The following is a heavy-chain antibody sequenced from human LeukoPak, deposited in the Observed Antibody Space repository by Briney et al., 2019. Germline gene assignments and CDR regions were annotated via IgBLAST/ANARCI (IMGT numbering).Heavy chain of an antibody. Sequence: GGSLRLSCAASGFTFSSYAMHWVRQAPGKGLEWVAVISYDGSNKYYADSVKGRFTISRDNSKNTLYLQMNSLRAEDTAVYYCARDSRLRYFDWSLTALDYWGQGTLVTVSS. V-gene: IGHV3-30-3*01. D-gene: IGHD3-9*01. J-gene: IGHJ4*02. CDR2: ISYDGSNK. CDR1: GFTFSSYA. CDR3: ARDSRLRYFDWSLTALDY.